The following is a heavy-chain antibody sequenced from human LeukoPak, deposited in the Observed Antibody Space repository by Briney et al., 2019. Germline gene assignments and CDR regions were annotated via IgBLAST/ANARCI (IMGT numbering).Heavy chain of an antibody. J-gene: IGHJ5*02. D-gene: IGHD6-19*01. CDR1: GGSISSYY. Sequence: SETLSLTCTVSGGSISSYYWSWIRQPPGKGLEWIGYIYYSGSTNYNPSLKSRVTISVDTSKNQFSLKLSSVTAADAAVYYCARGIASSGWYYWFDPWGQGTLVTVSS. V-gene: IGHV4-59*01. CDR3: ARGIASSGWYYWFDP. CDR2: IYYSGST.